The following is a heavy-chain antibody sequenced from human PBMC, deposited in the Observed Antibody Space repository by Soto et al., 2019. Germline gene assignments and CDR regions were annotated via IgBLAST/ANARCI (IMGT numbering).Heavy chain of an antibody. J-gene: IGHJ6*03. D-gene: IGHD6-6*01. CDR3: ARDQEGDSSSTHPYYYYYYMDV. V-gene: IGHV4-39*02. Sequence: SETLSLTCTVSGGSVSSSSYYWGWVRQPPGKGLEWIGSVYYSGSTYYADSVKGRFTISRDNSKNTLYLQMNSLRAEDTAVYYCARDQEGDSSSTHPYYYYYYMDVWGKGTTVTVSS. CDR1: GGSVSSSSYY. CDR2: VYYSGST.